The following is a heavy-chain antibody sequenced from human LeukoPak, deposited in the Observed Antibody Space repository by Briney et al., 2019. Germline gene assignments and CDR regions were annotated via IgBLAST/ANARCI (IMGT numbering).Heavy chain of an antibody. V-gene: IGHV3-48*03. Sequence: PGGSLRLSCVASGFTFSSYEMNWVRQAPGKGLEWVSFISGGGSTTFYADSVKGRFTISRDNAKSSLYLQMNSLRAEDTAVYYCAGYYYDSPYWGQGTLVTVSS. CDR1: GFTFSSYE. D-gene: IGHD3-22*01. CDR2: ISGGGSTT. J-gene: IGHJ4*02. CDR3: AGYYYDSPY.